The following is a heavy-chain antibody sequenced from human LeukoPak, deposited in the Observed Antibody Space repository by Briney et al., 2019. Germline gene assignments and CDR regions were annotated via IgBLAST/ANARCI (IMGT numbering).Heavy chain of an antibody. CDR3: ARDVYEYSSSSCFDY. CDR2: IIPILGIA. Sequence: SVKVSCKASGGTFSSYAISWVRQAPGQGLEWMGGIIPILGIANYAQKFQGRVTITADKSTSTAYMELSSLRSEDTAVYYCARDVYEYSSSSCFDYWGQGTLVTVSS. D-gene: IGHD6-6*01. V-gene: IGHV1-69*10. J-gene: IGHJ4*02. CDR1: GGTFSSYA.